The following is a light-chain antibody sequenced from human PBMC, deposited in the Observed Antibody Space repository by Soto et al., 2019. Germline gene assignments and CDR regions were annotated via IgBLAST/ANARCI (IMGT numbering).Light chain of an antibody. CDR1: QSISTW. V-gene: IGKV1-5*03. CDR2: KAS. J-gene: IGKJ3*01. CDR3: QQYNSYSLFT. Sequence: DIQMTQSPSTLSASVGDTVIITCRASQSISTWLAWYQQKPGKVPNLLIYKASSLESGVPSRFSGSGSGTEFTLTISSLQPDDFATYYCQQYNSYSLFTFGPGTKVDI.